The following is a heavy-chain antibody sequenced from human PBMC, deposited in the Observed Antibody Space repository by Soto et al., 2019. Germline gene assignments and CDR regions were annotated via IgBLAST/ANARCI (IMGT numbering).Heavy chain of an antibody. Sequence: ASVKVSCKASGYTFTIYGIIWVRQAPGQGLEWMGWISAYNGNANYAQKFQGRAAMTTDTSTSAAYMELRSLTSDDTALYYCARVHSYCTSTSCLDYWGQGTLVTVSS. CDR3: ARVHSYCTSTSCLDY. J-gene: IGHJ4*02. D-gene: IGHD2-2*01. V-gene: IGHV1-18*01. CDR1: GYTFTIYG. CDR2: ISAYNGNA.